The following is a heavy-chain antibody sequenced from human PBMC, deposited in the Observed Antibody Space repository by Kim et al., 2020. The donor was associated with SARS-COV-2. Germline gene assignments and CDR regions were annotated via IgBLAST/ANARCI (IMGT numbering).Heavy chain of an antibody. Sequence: YADSVKGRFTISRDNSKNTLYLQMNSLRAEDTAVYYCAKDLQYYYGSGNLWGQGTLVTVSS. D-gene: IGHD3-10*01. CDR3: AKDLQYYYGSGNL. V-gene: IGHV3-30*02. J-gene: IGHJ4*02.